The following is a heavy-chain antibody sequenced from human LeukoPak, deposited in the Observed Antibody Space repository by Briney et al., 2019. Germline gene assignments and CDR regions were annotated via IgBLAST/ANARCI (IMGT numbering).Heavy chain of an antibody. CDR1: GFTFSSYW. CDR3: ARAPVGCSGGSCYSAYFDY. D-gene: IGHD2-15*01. V-gene: IGHV3-7*03. CDR2: IKQDGSEK. Sequence: PGGSLRLSCAASGFTFSSYWMSWVRQAPGKGLEWVANIKQDGSEKYYVDSVKGRFTICRDNAKNSLYLQMNSLRAEDTAVYYCARAPVGCSGGSCYSAYFDYWGQGTLVTVSS. J-gene: IGHJ4*02.